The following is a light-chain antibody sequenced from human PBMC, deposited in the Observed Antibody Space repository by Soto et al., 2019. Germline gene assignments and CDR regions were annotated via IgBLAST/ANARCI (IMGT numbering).Light chain of an antibody. J-gene: IGKJ1*01. V-gene: IGKV3-15*01. CDR3: XXYNNWPPMA. CDR2: GAS. CDR1: QSVSSN. Sequence: EIVMTQSPATLSVSPGERATLSCRASQSVSSNLAWYQQKPGQAPRLLIYGASTRATGIPARFSGSGSGTEXXXTXXSXQSEDFAVYYXXXYNNWPPMAFGQGTKVEIK.